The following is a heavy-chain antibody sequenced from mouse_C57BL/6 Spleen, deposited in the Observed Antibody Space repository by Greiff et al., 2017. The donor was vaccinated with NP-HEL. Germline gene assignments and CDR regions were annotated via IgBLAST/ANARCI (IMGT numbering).Heavy chain of an antibody. Sequence: EVMLVESGPELVKPGASVKISCKASGYSFTGYYMNWVKQSPEKSLEWIGEINPSTGGTTYNQKFKAKATLTVDKSSSTAYMQLKRLTSEDSAVYYCARRGDGGAMDYWGQGTSVTVSS. V-gene: IGHV1-42*01. CDR1: GYSFTGYY. D-gene: IGHD3-3*01. CDR3: ARRGDGGAMDY. CDR2: INPSTGGT. J-gene: IGHJ4*01.